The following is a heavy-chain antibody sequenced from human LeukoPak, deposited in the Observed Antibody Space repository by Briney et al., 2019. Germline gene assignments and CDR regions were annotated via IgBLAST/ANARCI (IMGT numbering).Heavy chain of an antibody. CDR3: ASRDCSSTSCHEGYNWFDP. D-gene: IGHD2-2*01. CDR1: GGSISSYY. CDR2: INHSGST. J-gene: IGHJ5*02. Sequence: SSETLSLTCTVSGGSISSYYWSWIRQPPGKGLEWIGEINHSGSTNYNPSLKSRVTISVDTSKNQFSLKLTSVTAADTAVYYCASRDCSSTSCHEGYNWFDPWGQGILVSVSS. V-gene: IGHV4-34*01.